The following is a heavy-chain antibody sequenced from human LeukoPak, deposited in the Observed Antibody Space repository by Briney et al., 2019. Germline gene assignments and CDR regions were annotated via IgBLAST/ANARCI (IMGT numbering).Heavy chain of an antibody. CDR1: GFTVSSNS. D-gene: IGHD3-9*01. CDR3: AKVMVAFDWSQTSNDY. CDR2: IYSGTI. V-gene: IGHV3-66*03. Sequence: GGSLRLSCTVSGFTVSSNSMSWVRQAPGKGLEWVSFIYSGTIHYADSVKGRFTISRDNSKNTLYLQMNSLKTEDTAVYYCAKVMVAFDWSQTSNDYWGRGTLVTVSS. J-gene: IGHJ4*02.